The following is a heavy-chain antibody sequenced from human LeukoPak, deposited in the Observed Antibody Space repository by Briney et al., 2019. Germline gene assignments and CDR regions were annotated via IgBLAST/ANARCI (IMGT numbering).Heavy chain of an antibody. CDR2: IDPSDSYT. D-gene: IGHD3-10*01. CDR3: ALHSVGYDALGSYFFDY. Sequence: GESLKISCKGSGYSFTKYWISWVRQMPGKGLEWMGRIDPSDSYTVFSPSSQGHVTISRDKSVSTAYLQWSSLKASDTAVYYCALHSVGYDALGSYFFDYWGQGTLVTVSS. J-gene: IGHJ4*02. CDR1: GYSFTKYW. V-gene: IGHV5-10-1*01.